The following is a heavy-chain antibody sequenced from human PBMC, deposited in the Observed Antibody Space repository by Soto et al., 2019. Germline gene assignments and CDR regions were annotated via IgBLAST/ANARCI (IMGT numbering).Heavy chain of an antibody. CDR3: ARGHCSGGSCYQNYYYGMDV. D-gene: IGHD2-15*01. CDR1: GFTVSSNY. V-gene: IGHV3-53*01. Sequence: GGSLRLSCAASGFTVSSNYMSWVRQAPGKWLEWVSVIYSGGSTYYADSVKGRFTISRDNSKNTLYLQMNSLRAEDTAVYYCARGHCSGGSCYQNYYYGMDVWGQGXTVTVYS. J-gene: IGHJ6*02. CDR2: IYSGGST.